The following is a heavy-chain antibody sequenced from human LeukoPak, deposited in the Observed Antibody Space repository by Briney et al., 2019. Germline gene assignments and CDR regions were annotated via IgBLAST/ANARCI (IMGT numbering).Heavy chain of an antibody. J-gene: IGHJ4*02. CDR3: VRLGSTSPGNWYKLFDQ. D-gene: IGHD2-2*01. Sequence: PGGSLRLSCTPSGFTLSNFWRGWVPQAPRKGLGWVADIKPEETEEFILRSVKGRFTISRYNAKNSLYLQMNSLRVEDTALYYCVRLGSTSPGNWYKLFDQWGQGTLVTVSS. V-gene: IGHV3-7*03. CDR2: IKPEETEE. CDR1: GFTLSNFW.